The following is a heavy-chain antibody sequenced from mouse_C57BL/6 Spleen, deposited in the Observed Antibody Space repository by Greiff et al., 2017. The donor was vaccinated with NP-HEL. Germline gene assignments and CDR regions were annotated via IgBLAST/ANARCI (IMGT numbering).Heavy chain of an antibody. D-gene: IGHD1-1*01. V-gene: IGHV1-69*01. CDR2: IDPSDSYT. Sequence: QVHVKQPGAELVMPGASVKLSCKASGYTFTSYWMHWVKQRPGQGLEWIGEIDPSDSYTNYNQKFKGKSTLTVDKSSSTAYMQLSSLTSEDSAVYYCARGTTVVPFDYWGQGTTLTVSS. CDR3: ARGTTVVPFDY. J-gene: IGHJ2*01. CDR1: GYTFTSYW.